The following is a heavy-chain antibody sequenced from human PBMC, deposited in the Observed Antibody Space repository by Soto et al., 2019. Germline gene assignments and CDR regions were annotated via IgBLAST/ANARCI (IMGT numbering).Heavy chain of an antibody. CDR3: ARDPVRGSWFPFAF. CDR1: GGICVGYG. Sequence: GGSLRLSCAAAGGICVGYGMSWVRQAPGKGLEWVSAIIPSGGNACYADSVKGRFTISRDNAQNTLFLQMDGLRPEDTATYYCARDPVRGSWFPFAFWGQGPLVTVSS. J-gene: IGHJ4*02. V-gene: IGHV3-23*01. CDR2: IIPSGGNA. D-gene: IGHD2-15*01.